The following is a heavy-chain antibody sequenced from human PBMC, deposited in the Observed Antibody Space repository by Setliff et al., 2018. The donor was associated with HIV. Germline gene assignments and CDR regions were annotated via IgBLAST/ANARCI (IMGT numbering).Heavy chain of an antibody. Sequence: GASVKVSCKASGYTFTNYYIHWVRQAPGQGLEWMGMINPSVGSTSHAQKFQGRVSMTRDTATNTVYMELTSLRSEDTAVYYCARGLGYSSGSEYFQCWGQGTLVTVSS. CDR2: INPSVGST. CDR3: ARGLGYSSGSEYFQC. J-gene: IGHJ1*01. V-gene: IGHV1-46*03. D-gene: IGHD5-18*01. CDR1: GYTFTNYY.